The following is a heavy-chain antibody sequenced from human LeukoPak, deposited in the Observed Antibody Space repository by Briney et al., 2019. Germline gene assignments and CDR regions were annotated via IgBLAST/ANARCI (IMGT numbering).Heavy chain of an antibody. CDR3: ARVVVGATYFD. D-gene: IGHD1-26*01. CDR2: IYSGGST. J-gene: IGHJ4*02. V-gene: IGHV3-53*01. CDR1: GFTVSSNY. Sequence: PGGSLRLSCAASGFTVSSNYMTWVRQAPGKGLEWVSIIYSGGSTSYADSVKGRFTISRDNSKNTLYLQMNSLRAEDTAVYYCARVVVGATYFDWGQGTLVTVSS.